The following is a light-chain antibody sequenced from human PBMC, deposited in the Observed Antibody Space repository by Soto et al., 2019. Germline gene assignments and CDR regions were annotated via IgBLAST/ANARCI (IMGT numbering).Light chain of an antibody. J-gene: IGLJ1*01. Sequence: QSALTQPASVSGSPGQSITISCTGTRSDVGSYNLVSWYQQYPGKAPQLIIYEATKRPSGVPNRFSGSKFDNTASLTISELQAEDEADYYCCSYAGRSILYVLGTGTKVTVL. CDR3: CSYAGRSILYV. CDR2: EAT. V-gene: IGLV2-23*01. CDR1: RSDVGSYNL.